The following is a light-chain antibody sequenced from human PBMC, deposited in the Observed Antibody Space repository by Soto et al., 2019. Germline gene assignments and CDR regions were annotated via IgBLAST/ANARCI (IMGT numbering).Light chain of an antibody. J-gene: IGLJ2*01. CDR2: DVN. CDR1: SSDVGAHNY. Sequence: QSALTQPPSASGSPGQSLTISCTGTSSDVGAHNYVSWYQQNPGKAPKLMLYDVNKRPSGVPDRFSGSKSGNTASLTVSGLQAEDEADYYCCSSGGRDGSVVFGGGTELPVL. V-gene: IGLV2-8*01. CDR3: CSSGGRDGSVV.